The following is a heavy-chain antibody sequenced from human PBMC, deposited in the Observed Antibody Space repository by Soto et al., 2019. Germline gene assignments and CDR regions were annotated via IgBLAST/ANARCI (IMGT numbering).Heavy chain of an antibody. Sequence: SETLSLTCAVYGGSFSCYYWSWIRQPPGKGLEWIGEINHSGSTNYNPSLKSRVTISVDTSKNQFSLKLSSVTAADTAVYYCARRWPRITMARGDVWGQGTTVTVSS. CDR1: GGSFSCYY. CDR3: ARRWPRITMARGDV. CDR2: INHSGST. J-gene: IGHJ6*02. D-gene: IGHD3-10*01. V-gene: IGHV4-34*01.